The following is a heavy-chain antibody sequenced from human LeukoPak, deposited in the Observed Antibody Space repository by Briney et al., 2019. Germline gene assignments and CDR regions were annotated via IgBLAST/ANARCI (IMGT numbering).Heavy chain of an antibody. CDR3: ARVYVGTDMVAFDY. CDR2: IKGDGSYI. CDR1: GFSFSSYW. J-gene: IGHJ4*02. Sequence: GGSLRLSCAASGFSFSSYWMHWVRQAPGKGLVWVSRIKGDGSYITYADSVKGRFTISRDNARNTLYLQMNGLRPADTAVYYCARVYVGTDMVAFDYWGQGTLVTVSS. D-gene: IGHD5-18*01. V-gene: IGHV3-74*01.